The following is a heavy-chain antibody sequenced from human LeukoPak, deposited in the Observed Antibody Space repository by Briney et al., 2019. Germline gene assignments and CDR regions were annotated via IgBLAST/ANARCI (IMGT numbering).Heavy chain of an antibody. V-gene: IGHV4-34*01. D-gene: IGHD2-15*01. CDR1: GGSFSGYY. Sequence: PSETLSLTRAVYGGSFSGYYWSWIRQPPGKGLEWIGEINHSGSTNYNPSLKSRVTISVDTSKNQFSLKLSSVTAADTAVYYCARAYCSGGSCYSGLTYYYYYYGMDVWGQGTTVTVSS. CDR3: ARAYCSGGSCYSGLTYYYYYYGMDV. CDR2: INHSGST. J-gene: IGHJ6*02.